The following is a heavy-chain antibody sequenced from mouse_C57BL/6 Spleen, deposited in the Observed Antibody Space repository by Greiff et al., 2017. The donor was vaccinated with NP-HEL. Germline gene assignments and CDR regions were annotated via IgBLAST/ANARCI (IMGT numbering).Heavy chain of an antibody. CDR3: ARVANWNYFDY. Sequence: QVHVKQSGAELVKPGASVKMSCKASGYTFTSYWITWVKQRPGQGLEWIGDIYPGSGSTNYNEKFKSKATLTVDTSSSTAYMQLSSLTSEDSAVYYCARVANWNYFDYWGQGTTLTVSS. J-gene: IGHJ2*01. CDR1: GYTFTSYW. CDR2: IYPGSGST. D-gene: IGHD4-1*01. V-gene: IGHV1-55*01.